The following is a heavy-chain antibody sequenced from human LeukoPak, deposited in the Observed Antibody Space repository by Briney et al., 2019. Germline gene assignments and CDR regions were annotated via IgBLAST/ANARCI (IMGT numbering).Heavy chain of an antibody. CDR3: AIDYGDYAKYFQH. Sequence: SETLSLTCAVSGGSISSSNWWSWVRQPPGKGLEWIGEIYYSGSTNYNPSLKSRVTISVDKSKNQFSLKLSSVTAADTAVYYCAIDYGDYAKYFQHWGQGTLVTVSS. D-gene: IGHD4-17*01. J-gene: IGHJ1*01. CDR1: GGSISSSNW. V-gene: IGHV4-4*02. CDR2: IYYSGST.